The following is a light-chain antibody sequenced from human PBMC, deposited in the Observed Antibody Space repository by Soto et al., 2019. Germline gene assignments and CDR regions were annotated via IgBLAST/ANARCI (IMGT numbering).Light chain of an antibody. CDR1: ASDIGRYNY. V-gene: IGLV2-8*01. Sequence: QSVLSQPPSASWSPGQSVAIACIGTASDIGRYNYVSWYQHHPGKAPKLIIYEVTKRPSGVPDRFSGSKSGNTASLTVSGLQADDEADYYCNSYVGSNNYVFGTGTKVTXL. J-gene: IGLJ1*01. CDR2: EVT. CDR3: NSYVGSNNYV.